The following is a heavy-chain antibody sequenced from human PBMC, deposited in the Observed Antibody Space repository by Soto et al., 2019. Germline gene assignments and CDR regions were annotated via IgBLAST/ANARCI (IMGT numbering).Heavy chain of an antibody. D-gene: IGHD6-19*01. J-gene: IGHJ6*02. CDR2: IYYSGST. Sequence: KPSETLSLTCTVSGGSISSSSYYWGWIRQPPGKGLEWIGSIYYSGSTYYNPSLKSRVTISVDTSKNQFSLKLSSVTAADTAVYYCERGGIAVAIPGYYYYYYGMDVWGQGTTVTVSS. CDR3: ERGGIAVAIPGYYYYYYGMDV. V-gene: IGHV4-39*01. CDR1: GGSISSSSYY.